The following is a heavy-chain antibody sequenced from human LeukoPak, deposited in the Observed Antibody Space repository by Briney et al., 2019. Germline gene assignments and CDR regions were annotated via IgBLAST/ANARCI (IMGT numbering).Heavy chain of an antibody. Sequence: NPSETLSLTCGVYDGSFSGYYWSWIRQPPGKGLEWIGYIYYGGSTNYNPSLKSRVTISVDTSKNQFSLKLSSVTAADTAVYYCARLSVGEKCYYYMDVWGKGTTVTISS. J-gene: IGHJ6*03. D-gene: IGHD1-26*01. CDR2: IYYGGST. CDR1: DGSFSGYY. V-gene: IGHV4-59*08. CDR3: ARLSVGEKCYYYMDV.